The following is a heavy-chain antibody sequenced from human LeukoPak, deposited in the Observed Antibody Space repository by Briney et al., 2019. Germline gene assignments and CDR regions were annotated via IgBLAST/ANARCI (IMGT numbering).Heavy chain of an antibody. CDR2: ISGSGGST. D-gene: IGHD3-22*01. J-gene: IGHJ4*02. Sequence: GGSLRLSCAASGFTVSSNYMSWVRQAPGKGLEWVSAISGSGGSTYYADSVKGRFTISRDNSKNTLYLQMNSLRAEDTAVYYCAKDRWSYDSSGYYDYWGQGTLVTVSS. CDR1: GFTVSSNY. CDR3: AKDRWSYDSSGYYDY. V-gene: IGHV3-23*01.